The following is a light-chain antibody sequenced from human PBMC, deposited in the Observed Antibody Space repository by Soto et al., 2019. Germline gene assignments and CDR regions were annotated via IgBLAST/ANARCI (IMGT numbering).Light chain of an antibody. CDR2: DVN. J-gene: IGLJ3*02. CDR3: CSYAGSSSL. V-gene: IGLV2-11*01. CDR1: SSDITNYNS. Sequence: QSALTQPRSESGSPGQSVTIYCTGTSSDITNYNSVSWFQQHPGKAPKLMIYDVNKRPSGVPDRFSGSKSGNTASLTISGLQAEDEADYHCCSYAGSSSLFGGGTKLTVL.